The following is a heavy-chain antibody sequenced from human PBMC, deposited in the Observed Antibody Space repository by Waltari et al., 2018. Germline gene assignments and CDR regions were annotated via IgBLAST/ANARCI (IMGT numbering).Heavy chain of an antibody. J-gene: IGHJ4*02. CDR1: GFTFSSYA. CDR3: AKTKEQWLVLDY. V-gene: IGHV3-23*01. CDR2: ISGSGGST. D-gene: IGHD6-19*01. Sequence: EVQLLESGGGLVQPGGSLRLSCTASGFTFSSYAMSWVRQAPGKGLEWVSAISGSGGSTYYADSVKGRFTISRDNSKNTLYLQMNSLRAEDTAVYYCAKTKEQWLVLDYWGQGTLVTVSS.